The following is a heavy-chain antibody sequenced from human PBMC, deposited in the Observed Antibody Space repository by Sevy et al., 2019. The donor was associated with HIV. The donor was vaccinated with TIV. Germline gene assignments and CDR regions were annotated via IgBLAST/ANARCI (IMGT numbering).Heavy chain of an antibody. J-gene: IGHJ4*02. D-gene: IGHD3-22*01. Sequence: ASVKVSCKVSGYTLSQLSMHLVRQAPGKGLGWMGSFEPEDDETIYAQKFQGRVTMTEDRSTDTAYMELSSLRSEDTAVYYCATTKDYYDSSGSPFDYWGQGTLVTVSS. CDR3: ATTKDYYDSSGSPFDY. CDR2: FEPEDDET. CDR1: GYTLSQLS. V-gene: IGHV1-24*01.